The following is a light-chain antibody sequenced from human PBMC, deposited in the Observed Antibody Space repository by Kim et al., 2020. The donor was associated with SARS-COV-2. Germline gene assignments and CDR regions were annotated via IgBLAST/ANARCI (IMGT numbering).Light chain of an antibody. V-gene: IGKV3-20*01. CDR3: QHYGGSPLFT. CDR1: QSVTGNY. CDR2: DAS. J-gene: IGKJ3*01. Sequence: EIVLTQSPGTLSLSPGERATLSCRASQSVTGNYLAWYQHKPGQAPRLLIYDASSRATGIPDRFSGSGPGTDFTLTISRLEPEDFAMYYCQHYGGSPLFTFGPGTKVDIK.